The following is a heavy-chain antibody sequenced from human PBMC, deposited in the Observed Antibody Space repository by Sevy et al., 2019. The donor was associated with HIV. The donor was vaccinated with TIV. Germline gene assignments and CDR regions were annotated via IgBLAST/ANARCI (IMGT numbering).Heavy chain of an antibody. J-gene: IGHJ4*02. V-gene: IGHV4-59*01. Sequence: SQTLSLTCSVSGGSLSSYFRTWVRQSPGKGLEWIGNIYFTGNTDYSPSLKSRVTLSLDTSKSQFSLTLKSVTAADTAIYFCARDSTTRPRVLDYWGQGTLVTVSS. CDR2: IYFTGNT. CDR3: ARDSTTRPRVLDY. CDR1: GGSLSSYF. D-gene: IGHD1-1*01.